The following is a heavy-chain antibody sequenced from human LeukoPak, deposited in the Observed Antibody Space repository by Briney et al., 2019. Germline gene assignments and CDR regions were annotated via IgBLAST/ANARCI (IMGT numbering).Heavy chain of an antibody. Sequence: ASVKLPCKAAGSTFTSNGISLVRHAPGQGLEWVGWSGAYNGNTIYAQKLKGRVNMNTETSTSTAYMELRSLRSDDTAVYYCARDRLQGSGDWGQGTMVTVCS. V-gene: IGHV1-18*01. CDR3: ARDRLQGSGD. J-gene: IGHJ4*02. CDR1: GSTFTSNG. D-gene: IGHD3-10*01. CDR2: SGAYNGNT.